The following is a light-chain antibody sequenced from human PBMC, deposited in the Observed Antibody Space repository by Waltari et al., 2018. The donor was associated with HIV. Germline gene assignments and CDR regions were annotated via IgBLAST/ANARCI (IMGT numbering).Light chain of an antibody. V-gene: IGLV2-14*01. CDR1: NNDIGSYYF. Sequence: QSALTQPASMSGSPGQSITLSCTGTNNDIGSYYFLSWYPQHQGQAPQLIIFGGTRRPSGVSSRFSGSNSGNTASLIISGLQADDEADYYCSSYTNRQTLAFGGGTKLTVL. J-gene: IGLJ3*02. CDR3: SSYTNRQTLA. CDR2: GGT.